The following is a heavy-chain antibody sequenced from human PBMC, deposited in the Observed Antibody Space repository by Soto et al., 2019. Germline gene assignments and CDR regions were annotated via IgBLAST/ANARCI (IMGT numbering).Heavy chain of an antibody. J-gene: IGHJ5*02. V-gene: IGHV3-30*03. CDR1: GFVSNDYD. CDR2: ISYDGTKK. Sequence: QVQLAESGGGVVQPGRSLRLSCATSGFVSNDYDIHWVRQAPGKGLAWLSSISYDGTKKFYAESVKGRFTISRDNSKNTLSLRFNSLGVEDTAVYYCSSGMKGGLDAWGPGTLVTVSS. CDR3: SSGMKGGLDA. D-gene: IGHD2-21*01.